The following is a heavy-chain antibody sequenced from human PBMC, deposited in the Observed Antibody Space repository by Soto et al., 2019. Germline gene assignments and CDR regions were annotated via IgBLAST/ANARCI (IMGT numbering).Heavy chain of an antibody. CDR1: GYSFTSYW. J-gene: IGHJ6*02. V-gene: IGHV5-51*01. CDR2: IYPGDSDT. Sequence: GESLKISCNGSGYSFTSYWIGWVRQMPGKGLEWMGIIYPGDSDTRYSPSFQGQVTISADRSISTAYLQWSSLKASDTAMYYCARNPYGDYDSMDVWGQGTKVTVYS. CDR3: ARNPYGDYDSMDV. D-gene: IGHD4-17*01.